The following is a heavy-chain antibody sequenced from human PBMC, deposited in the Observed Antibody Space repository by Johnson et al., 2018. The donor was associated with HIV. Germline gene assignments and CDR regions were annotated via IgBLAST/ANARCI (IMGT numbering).Heavy chain of an antibody. D-gene: IGHD3-16*01. Sequence: QVQLVESGGDLVQPGRSLRLSCAASKFAFSTYGMHWVRQAPGKGLEWVAFIRYDGSNKYYADSVKGRFTISRDNSKNTLYLQMNSLRAEDTAVYYCARDYGMTLRLGEYGAFDIWGQGTMVTVSS. CDR3: ARDYGMTLRLGEYGAFDI. V-gene: IGHV3-33*08. CDR1: KFAFSTYG. J-gene: IGHJ3*02. CDR2: IRYDGSNK.